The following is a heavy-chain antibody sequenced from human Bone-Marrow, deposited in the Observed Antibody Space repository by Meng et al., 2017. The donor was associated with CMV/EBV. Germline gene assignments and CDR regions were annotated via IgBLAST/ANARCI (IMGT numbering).Heavy chain of an antibody. Sequence: SVKVSCKASGYTFTGYHLHWVRQAPGHGLEWMGWIDPNRGVTNYAQKFQGRVTMTADTSISTAYMELSRLRSDDTVVYYCASRPSKNQLLERRWFDPWGQGTLVTVSS. CDR2: IDPNRGVT. D-gene: IGHD2-2*01. CDR1: GYTFTGYH. J-gene: IGHJ5*02. CDR3: ASRPSKNQLLERRWFDP. V-gene: IGHV1-2*02.